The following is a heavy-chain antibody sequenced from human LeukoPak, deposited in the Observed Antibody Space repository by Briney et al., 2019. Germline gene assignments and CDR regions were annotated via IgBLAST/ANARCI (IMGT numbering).Heavy chain of an antibody. V-gene: IGHV1-69*13. CDR3: ARESPFRSGSYYDPYYFDY. CDR2: IIPIFGTA. Sequence: ASVKVSCEASGGTFSSYAISWVRQAPGQGLGWMGGIIPIFGTANYAQKFQGRVTITADESTSTAYMELSSLRSEDTAMYYCARESPFRSGSYYDPYYFDYWGQGTLVTVSS. D-gene: IGHD1-26*01. J-gene: IGHJ4*02. CDR1: GGTFSSYA.